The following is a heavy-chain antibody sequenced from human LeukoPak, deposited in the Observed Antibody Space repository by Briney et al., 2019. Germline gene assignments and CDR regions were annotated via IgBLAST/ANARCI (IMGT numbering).Heavy chain of an antibody. CDR2: ISSSSSYI. Sequence: GGSLRLSCAASGFTFSSYSMNWVRQAPGKGLEWVSSISSSSSYIYYADSVKGRFTISRDNAKNSLYLQMNSLRAEDTAVYYCAKDLVGNYLDPSLWGQGTLVTVSS. CDR3: AKDLVGNYLDPSL. V-gene: IGHV3-21*04. CDR1: GFTFSSYS. D-gene: IGHD2-8*02. J-gene: IGHJ4*02.